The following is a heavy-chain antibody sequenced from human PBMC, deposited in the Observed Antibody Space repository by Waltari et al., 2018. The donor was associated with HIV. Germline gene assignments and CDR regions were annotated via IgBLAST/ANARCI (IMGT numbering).Heavy chain of an antibody. CDR3: ARDGNSSIWYSLWV. D-gene: IGHD6-13*01. CDR2: IIPIFGTP. Sequence: QVQLIQSGAEVKKPGSPVKVSCKASGGTFSSSAISWVRQAPGQGLEWMGGIIPIFGTPNYAQKFQGRVTITADESTSTAYMELSGLRSEDTAVYFCARDGNSSIWYSLWVWGQGTRVTVSS. J-gene: IGHJ4*02. V-gene: IGHV1-69*01. CDR1: GGTFSSSA.